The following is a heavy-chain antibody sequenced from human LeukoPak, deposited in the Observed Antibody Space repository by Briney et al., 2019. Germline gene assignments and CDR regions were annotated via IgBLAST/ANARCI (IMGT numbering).Heavy chain of an antibody. CDR3: ARDLSVAGTFDY. D-gene: IGHD6-19*01. J-gene: IGHJ4*02. Sequence: GSLRLSCAASGITFSSYSMNWVRQAPGKGLEWVSYITSSSSTIHYADSVKGRFTISRDNAKNSLYLQMNSLRDEDTAVYYCARDLSVAGTFDYWGQGTLVTVSS. CDR1: GITFSSYS. V-gene: IGHV3-48*02. CDR2: ITSSSSTI.